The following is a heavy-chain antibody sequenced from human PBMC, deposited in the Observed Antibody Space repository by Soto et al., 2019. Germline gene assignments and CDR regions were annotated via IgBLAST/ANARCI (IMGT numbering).Heavy chain of an antibody. J-gene: IGHJ4*02. V-gene: IGHV1-3*01. D-gene: IGHD5-18*01. CDR1: GYTFTSYA. CDR2: INAGNGNT. Sequence: QVQLVQSGAEVKKPGASVKDSCKASGYTFTSYAMHWVRQAPGQRLEWMGWINAGNGNTKYSQKFQGRVTITRDTSASTAYMELSSLRSEDTAVYYCARGRIQLWLGFGGYWGQGTLVTVSS. CDR3: ARGRIQLWLGFGGY.